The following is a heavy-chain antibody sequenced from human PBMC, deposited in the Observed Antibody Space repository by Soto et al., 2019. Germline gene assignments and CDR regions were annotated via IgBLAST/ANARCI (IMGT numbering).Heavy chain of an antibody. V-gene: IGHV4-31*03. J-gene: IGHJ5*01. D-gene: IGHD3-9*01. CDR3: ARMSATGTRWFDS. CDR1: GASISSGAYY. CDR2: ISYRGIT. Sequence: QVQLQESGPGLVKPSQTLSLTCTVSGASISSGAYYCSWIRHFPGKGLEWIGDISYRGITHYNPSLNSRFTISRDTSENQFSLKVNSVTAADTAVYYCARMSATGTRWFDSWGQGTQVTVSS.